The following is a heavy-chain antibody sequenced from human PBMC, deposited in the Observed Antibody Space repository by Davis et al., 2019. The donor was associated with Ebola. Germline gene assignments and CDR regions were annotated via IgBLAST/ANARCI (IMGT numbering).Heavy chain of an antibody. CDR3: ARGVQNDYFDY. J-gene: IGHJ4*02. CDR1: GGSISSSSYY. V-gene: IGHV4-39*07. CDR2: INHSGST. Sequence: MPSETLSLTCTVSGGSISSSSYYWGWIRQPPGKGLEWIGEINHSGSTNYNPSLKSRVTISVDTSKNQFSLKLSSVTAADTAVYYCARGVQNDYFDYWGQGTLVTVSS.